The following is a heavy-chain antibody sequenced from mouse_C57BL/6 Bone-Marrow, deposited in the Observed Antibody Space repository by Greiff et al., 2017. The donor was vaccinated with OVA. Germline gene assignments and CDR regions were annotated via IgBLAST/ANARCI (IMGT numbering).Heavy chain of an antibody. CDR2: IDPETGGT. Sequence: QVQLQQSGAELVRPGASVTLSCKASGYTFTDYEMHWVKQTPVHGLEWIGAIDPETGGTAYNQKFKGKAILTADKSSSTAYMELRSLTSEDSAVYYCTKVYYYGSSPMDYWGQGTSVTVSS. D-gene: IGHD1-1*01. CDR1: GYTFTDYE. CDR3: TKVYYYGSSPMDY. J-gene: IGHJ4*01. V-gene: IGHV1-15*01.